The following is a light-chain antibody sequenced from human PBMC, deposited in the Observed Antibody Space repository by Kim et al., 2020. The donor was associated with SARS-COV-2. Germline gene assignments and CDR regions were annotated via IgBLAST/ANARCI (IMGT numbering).Light chain of an antibody. CDR2: GAS. CDR1: QSVSSN. V-gene: IGKV3-15*01. CDR3: QQYNNWPLYS. Sequence: EVVMTQSPATLSVSPGERATLSCRASQSVSSNLAWYQQKPGQAPRFLIYGASTRAPGIAARFSGSGSGTEFTLTISSLQSEDFTVYYCQQYNNWPLYSFGQGTKLEI. J-gene: IGKJ2*03.